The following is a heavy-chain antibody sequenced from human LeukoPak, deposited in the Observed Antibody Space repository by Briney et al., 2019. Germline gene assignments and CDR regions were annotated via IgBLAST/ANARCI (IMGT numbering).Heavy chain of an antibody. Sequence: ASVKVSCKASGYTFINNDINWVRQAPGQGLEWMAWIDPKNGNRGYAQNFQGRVTMTTDISINTACSELSSLRSEDTAVYYCARSHTQKEFCGGGRCYPTVWWFDPWGQGTLVTVSS. D-gene: IGHD2-15*01. CDR3: ARSHTQKEFCGGGRCYPTVWWFDP. J-gene: IGHJ5*02. CDR2: IDPKNGNR. CDR1: GYTFINND. V-gene: IGHV1-8*01.